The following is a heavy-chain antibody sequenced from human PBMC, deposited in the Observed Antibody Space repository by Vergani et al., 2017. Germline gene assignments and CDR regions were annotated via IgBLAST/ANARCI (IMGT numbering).Heavy chain of an antibody. J-gene: IGHJ3*02. CDR1: GFNFSTYG. V-gene: IGHV3-30*18. Sequence: QVQLVESGGGVVQPGTSLRLSCAASGFNFSTYGMHWVRQAPGKGLEWVAVISYDGSNKYDADSVKGRFTISRDKFQNKLLLQMNSLSAEDTAVYYCAKAEDYDFWSGYPEAFDIWGQGTMVTVSS. CDR3: AKAEDYDFWSGYPEAFDI. D-gene: IGHD3-3*01. CDR2: ISYDGSNK.